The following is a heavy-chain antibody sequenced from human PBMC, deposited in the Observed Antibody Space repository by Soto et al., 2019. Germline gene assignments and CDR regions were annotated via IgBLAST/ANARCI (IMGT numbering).Heavy chain of an antibody. CDR2: IYEGGRT. CDR3: TRGPSGDKVDF. D-gene: IGHD7-27*01. CDR1: GVSVNSADWS. V-gene: IGHV4-30-4*02. J-gene: IGHJ4*02. Sequence: PSDTLSLTCTVSGVSVNSADWSWSWIRQTPGKGLEWIGHIYEGGRTYSNPSLMSRATISLDTSKNLFSLNLKSVTAADTAVYYCTRGPSGDKVDFWGQGLLVT.